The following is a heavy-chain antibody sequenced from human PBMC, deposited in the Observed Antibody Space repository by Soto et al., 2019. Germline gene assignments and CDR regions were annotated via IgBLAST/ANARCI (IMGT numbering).Heavy chain of an antibody. CDR2: ISAYNGNT. CDR1: GYTFTRYG. D-gene: IGHD2-15*01. Sequence: GASVKVSCKASGYTFTRYGVTWVRQAPGQGLEWLGWISAYNGNTNYAQKLQGRVTMTTDTSTSTAYMELRSLRSDDTAVYYCARDFEVYCSGGNCYPLDYWGQGTLVTVSS. CDR3: ARDFEVYCSGGNCYPLDY. J-gene: IGHJ4*02. V-gene: IGHV1-18*01.